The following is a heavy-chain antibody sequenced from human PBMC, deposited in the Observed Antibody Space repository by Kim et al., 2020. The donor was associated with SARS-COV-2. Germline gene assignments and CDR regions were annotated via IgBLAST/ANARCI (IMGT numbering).Heavy chain of an antibody. CDR2: ISGSGGTT. CDR3: AKDRSSNWSEVSWKY. J-gene: IGHJ4*02. V-gene: IGHV3-23*01. CDR1: GFTFSSYA. D-gene: IGHD6-13*01. Sequence: GGSLRLSCAASGFTFSSYAMSWVRQAPGKGLEWVSVISGSGGTTHYADSVKGRFTISRDNSKNTLYLEMTGLKAEDTALYYCAKDRSSNWSEVSWKYWGQGTLVTVSS.